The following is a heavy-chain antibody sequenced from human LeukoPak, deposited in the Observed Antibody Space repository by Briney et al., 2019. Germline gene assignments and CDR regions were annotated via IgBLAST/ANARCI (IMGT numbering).Heavy chain of an antibody. J-gene: IGHJ4*02. CDR1: GGSFSGYY. CDR3: ARGTSSSWYGH. CDR2: INHSGST. Sequence: SETLSLTCAVYGGSFSGYYWSWIRQPPGKGLEWIGEINHSGSTNYNPSLKSRVTISVDTSKNQFSLKLSSVTAADTAVYYCARGTSSSWYGHWGQGTLVTVYS. V-gene: IGHV4-34*01. D-gene: IGHD6-13*01.